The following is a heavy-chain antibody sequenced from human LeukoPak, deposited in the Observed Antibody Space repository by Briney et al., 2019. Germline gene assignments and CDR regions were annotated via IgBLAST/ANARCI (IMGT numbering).Heavy chain of an antibody. CDR2: ISDDGRRK. D-gene: IGHD4-17*01. CDR3: AKRPSDYGDYVSYFDY. J-gene: IGHJ4*02. CDR1: GFSFISYG. Sequence: GGSLRLSCAASGFSFISYGMHWVRQAPGKGLEWVGVISDDGRRKDYADSVKGRFAISRDNSKDTLYLQMNSLRAEDTAVYYCAKRPSDYGDYVSYFDYWGQGTLVTVSS. V-gene: IGHV3-30*18.